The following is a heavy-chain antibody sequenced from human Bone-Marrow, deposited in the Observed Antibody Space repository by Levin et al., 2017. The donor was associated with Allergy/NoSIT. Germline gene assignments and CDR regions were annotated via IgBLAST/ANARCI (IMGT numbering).Heavy chain of an antibody. D-gene: IGHD5-24*01. V-gene: IGHV5-51*01. Sequence: AGGSLRLSCMGSGYSFTKYWIGWVRQMPGKGLEWMGIVYPGDSDTRYSPSFQGQVTISADKSISTAYLQWNSLKASDTAMYYCARTMSEMATFGPTNSFDYWGQGTLVTVSS. CDR1: GYSFTKYW. CDR2: VYPGDSDT. J-gene: IGHJ4*02. CDR3: ARTMSEMATFGPTNSFDY.